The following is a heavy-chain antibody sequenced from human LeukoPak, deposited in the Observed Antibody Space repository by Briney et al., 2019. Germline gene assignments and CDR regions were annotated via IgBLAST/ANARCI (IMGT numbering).Heavy chain of an antibody. CDR3: ARKLRPDAIVVVVAD. CDR2: IRYDGSNK. J-gene: IGHJ4*02. CDR1: GFTFSSYG. Sequence: GGSLRLSCAASGFTFSSYGMHWVRQAPGKGLEWVAFIRYDGSNKYYADPVKGRFTISRDNSKNTLYLQMNSLRAEDTAVYYCARKLRPDAIVVVVADWGQGTLVTVSS. V-gene: IGHV3-30*02. D-gene: IGHD2-15*01.